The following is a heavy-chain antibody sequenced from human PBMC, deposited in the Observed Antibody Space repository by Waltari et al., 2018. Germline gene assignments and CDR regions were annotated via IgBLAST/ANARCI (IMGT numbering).Heavy chain of an antibody. CDR3: ARESRDGYNGDAFDI. D-gene: IGHD2-21*01. CDR2: IYSGGST. V-gene: IGHV3-66*02. CDR1: GFTVNSNH. Sequence: EEQLVESGGGLVQPGDSPRVSCAASGFTVNSNHMTWVRQAPGKGLEWVSVIYSGGSTEYADSVKGRFIISRDSSENTLYLQMNSLRAEDTAVYYCARESRDGYNGDAFDIWGQGTMVTVSS. J-gene: IGHJ3*02.